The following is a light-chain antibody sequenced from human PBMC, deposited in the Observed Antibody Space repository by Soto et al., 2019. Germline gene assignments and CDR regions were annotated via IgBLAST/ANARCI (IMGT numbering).Light chain of an antibody. CDR1: QTISSW. V-gene: IGKV1-5*03. CDR2: KAS. Sequence: IQMRESPSTLSGSVGDRVTITCRASQTISSWLAWYQQKPGKAPKLLIYKASTLKSGVPSRFSGSGSGTEFTLTISSLQPDDFATYYCQHYNSYSEAFGQGTKV. J-gene: IGKJ1*01. CDR3: QHYNSYSEA.